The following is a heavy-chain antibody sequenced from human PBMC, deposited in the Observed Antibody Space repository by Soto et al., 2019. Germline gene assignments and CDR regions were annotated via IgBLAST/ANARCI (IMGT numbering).Heavy chain of an antibody. CDR3: AGLMAAVGGVFDY. D-gene: IGHD3-16*01. CDR2: ISGSGRKT. V-gene: IGHV3-23*01. Sequence: GQLLASGGGLVQPGGSLRLSCAASGFTFNTYDMAWVRQAPGKGPEWVSDISGSGRKTNYADSVKGRFTISRDNSKNTRYLQMNTLRADDTAIYYCAGLMAAVGGVFDYWGPGTLVTVTS. J-gene: IGHJ4*02. CDR1: GFTFNTYD.